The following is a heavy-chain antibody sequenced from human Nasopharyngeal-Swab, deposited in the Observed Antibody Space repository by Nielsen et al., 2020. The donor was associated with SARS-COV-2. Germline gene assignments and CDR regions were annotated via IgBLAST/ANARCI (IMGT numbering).Heavy chain of an antibody. CDR1: GASITTYY. V-gene: IGHV4-59*08. D-gene: IGHD2-2*01. J-gene: IGHJ4*02. Sequence: SETLSLTCTVSGASITTYYWNWIRQPPGKGLEWIGYIYYGGSTSYNPSLKSRVTTSLDTSKKQFSLMLASVTAADTAVYYCARLTSLSGALDYWGQGTLVTVSS. CDR3: ARLTSLSGALDY. CDR2: IYYGGST.